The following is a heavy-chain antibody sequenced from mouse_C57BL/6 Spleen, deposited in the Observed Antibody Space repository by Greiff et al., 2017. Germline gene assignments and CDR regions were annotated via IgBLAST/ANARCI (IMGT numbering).Heavy chain of an antibody. CDR1: GYTFTSYG. Sequence: VQLKESGAELARPGASVKLSCKASGYTFTSYGISWVKQRTGQGLEWIGEIYPRSGNTYYNEKFKGKATLTADKSSSTAYMELRSLTSEDSAVYFCARRETGWFAYWGQGTLVTVSA. J-gene: IGHJ3*01. CDR3: ARRETGWFAY. CDR2: IYPRSGNT. V-gene: IGHV1-81*01. D-gene: IGHD4-1*01.